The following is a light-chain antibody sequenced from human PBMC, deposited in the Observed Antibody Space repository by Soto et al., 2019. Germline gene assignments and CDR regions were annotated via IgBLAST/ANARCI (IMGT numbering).Light chain of an antibody. Sequence: EMVLTQSPGTLSLSPGERATLSCRASQSVSSSHLAWYQQKPGQAPRLLIYGASSRATGIPDRFSGSGSGTDFTLTISRLEAEDFAVYYCQQYATSRAFGQGTKVEIK. CDR2: GAS. CDR1: QSVSSSH. CDR3: QQYATSRA. J-gene: IGKJ1*01. V-gene: IGKV3-20*01.